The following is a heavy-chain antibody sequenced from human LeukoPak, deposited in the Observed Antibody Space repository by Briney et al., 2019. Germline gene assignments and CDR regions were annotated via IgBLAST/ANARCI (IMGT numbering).Heavy chain of an antibody. CDR3: ARDRYCSSTSCLYYGMDV. V-gene: IGHV3-33*01. CDR1: GFTFSSYG. J-gene: IGHJ6*02. D-gene: IGHD2-2*01. Sequence: PGGSLRLSCAASGFTFSSYGMHWVRQAPGKGLEWVAVIWYDGSNKYYADSVKGRFTISRDNSKNTLYPQMNSLRAEDTAVYYCARDRYCSSTSCLYYGMDVWGQGTTVTVSS. CDR2: IWYDGSNK.